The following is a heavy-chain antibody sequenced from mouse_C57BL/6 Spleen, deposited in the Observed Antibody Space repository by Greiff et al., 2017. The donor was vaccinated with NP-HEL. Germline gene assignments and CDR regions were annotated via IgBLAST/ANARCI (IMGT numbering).Heavy chain of an antibody. Sequence: VQLVESGAELVRPGTSVKVSCKASGYAFTNYLIEWVKQRPGQGLEWIGVINPGSGGTNYNEKFKGKATLTADKSSSTAYMQLSSLTSEDSAVYFCAREVVAFDYWGQGTTLTVSS. CDR3: AREVVAFDY. J-gene: IGHJ2*01. CDR2: INPGSGGT. D-gene: IGHD1-1*01. CDR1: GYAFTNYL. V-gene: IGHV1-54*01.